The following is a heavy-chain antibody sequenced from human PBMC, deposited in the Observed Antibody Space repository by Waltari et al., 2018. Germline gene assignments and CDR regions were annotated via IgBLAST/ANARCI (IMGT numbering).Heavy chain of an antibody. J-gene: IGHJ4*02. D-gene: IGHD3-22*01. Sequence: QLQLQESGPGLVKPSETLSLTCTVSVGSISSSSYYWGWLRAPPGKGLEWMGSIYYSGSTYYNPSLKSRVTISVDTSKNQFSLKLSSVTAADTAVYYCARGGYYDSSGYYYPGWGQGTLVTVSS. CDR1: VGSISSSSYY. CDR2: IYYSGST. V-gene: IGHV4-39*01. CDR3: ARGGYYDSSGYYYPG.